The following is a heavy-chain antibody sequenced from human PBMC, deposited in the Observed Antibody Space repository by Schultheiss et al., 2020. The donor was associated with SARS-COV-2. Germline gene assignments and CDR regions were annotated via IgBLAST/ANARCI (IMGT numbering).Heavy chain of an antibody. D-gene: IGHD2-15*01. CDR3: VRDRSWWTPYNCFDL. Sequence: GGSLRLSCAASGFIFSRYAMHWVRQAPGKGLEFVASIRSSGRDIYYADSMQGRFTVSRDNANNSLYLQMHSLRAEDTAVYYCVRDRSWWTPYNCFDLWGRGTLVTVSS. CDR2: IRSSGRDI. CDR1: GFIFSRYA. J-gene: IGHJ5*02. V-gene: IGHV3-21*01.